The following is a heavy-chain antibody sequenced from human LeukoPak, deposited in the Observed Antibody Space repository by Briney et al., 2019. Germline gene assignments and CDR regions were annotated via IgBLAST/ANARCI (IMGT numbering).Heavy chain of an antibody. Sequence: PSGTLSLTCAVSGGSMIRSNWWSWVRQPPGKGLEWIGEIHHSGSTNYNPSLKSRVTISVDNSKKQFFLKLSSVIAADTAVYYCARGGIRDWFDPWGQGTLVTVSS. CDR1: GGSMIRSNW. CDR3: ARGGIRDWFDP. D-gene: IGHD6-13*01. V-gene: IGHV4-4*02. J-gene: IGHJ5*02. CDR2: IHHSGST.